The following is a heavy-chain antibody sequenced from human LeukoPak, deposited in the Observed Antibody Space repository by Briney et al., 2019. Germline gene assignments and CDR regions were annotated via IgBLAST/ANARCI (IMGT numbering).Heavy chain of an antibody. CDR1: GFTFSSYA. V-gene: IGHV3-30*18. D-gene: IGHD2-21*01. CDR3: ANVETRHKSLRGGATDH. Sequence: GGSLRLSCAASGFTFSSYAMSWVRQAPGKGLEWVAVISYDGSNKYYADSVKGRFTISRDNSKNTLYLQMNSLRAEDTAVYYCANVETRHKSLRGGATDHWGQGTLVTVSS. CDR2: ISYDGSNK. J-gene: IGHJ4*02.